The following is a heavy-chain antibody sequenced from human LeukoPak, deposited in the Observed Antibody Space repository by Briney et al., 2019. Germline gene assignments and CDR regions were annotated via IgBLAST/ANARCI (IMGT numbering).Heavy chain of an antibody. Sequence: TGGSLRLSCAASGFTVSSNYMSWVRQAPGKGLEWVSAISGSGGSTYYADSVKGRFTISRDNSKNTLYLQMNSLRAEDTAVYYCATDIVVVVAAADYWGQGTLVTVSS. CDR3: ATDIVVVVAAADY. CDR2: ISGSGGST. J-gene: IGHJ4*02. CDR1: GFTVSSNY. D-gene: IGHD2-15*01. V-gene: IGHV3-23*01.